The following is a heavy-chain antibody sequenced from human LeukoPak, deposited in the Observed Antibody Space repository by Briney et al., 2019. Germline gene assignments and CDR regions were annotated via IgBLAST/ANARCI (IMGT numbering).Heavy chain of an antibody. CDR1: GGSFSGYY. CDR3: ARQGNRSPFDL. Sequence: SETLSLTCAVYGGSFSGYYWSWIRQPPGKGLEWIGEINHSGSTNYNPSLKSRVTISVDTSKNQFSLKLSSVTAADTGLYFCARQGNRSPFDLWGQGILVTVSS. CDR2: INHSGST. D-gene: IGHD3-9*01. J-gene: IGHJ4*02. V-gene: IGHV4-34*01.